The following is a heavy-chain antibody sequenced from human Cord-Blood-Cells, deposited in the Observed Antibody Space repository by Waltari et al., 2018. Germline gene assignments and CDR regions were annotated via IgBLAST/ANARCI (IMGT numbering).Heavy chain of an antibody. Sequence: QVQLVQSGAEVKKPGASVKVSCKVSGYTLTELSMHWVRQAPGKGLEWMGGFDPEDGETIYAQKFQGRGTMTEDTSTDTAYMELSSLRSEDTAVYYCALMGRYCSSTSCYHNWFDPWGQGTLVTVSS. J-gene: IGHJ5*02. CDR1: GYTLTELS. D-gene: IGHD2-2*01. CDR3: ALMGRYCSSTSCYHNWFDP. V-gene: IGHV1-24*01. CDR2: FDPEDGET.